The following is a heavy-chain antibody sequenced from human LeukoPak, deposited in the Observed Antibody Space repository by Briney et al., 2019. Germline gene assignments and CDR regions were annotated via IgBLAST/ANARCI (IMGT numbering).Heavy chain of an antibody. CDR2: IYSGGST. J-gene: IGHJ6*02. V-gene: IGHV3-53*01. Sequence: GGSLRLSCAASGFTFSSYAMTWVRQAPGKGLEWVSIIYSGGSTYYANSVKGRFTISRDKSKNTLYLQMNSLRAEDTAVYYCARDPSTIDYYYGMDVWGQGTTVTVSS. CDR3: ARDPSTIDYYYGMDV. CDR1: GFTFSSYA. D-gene: IGHD2-2*01.